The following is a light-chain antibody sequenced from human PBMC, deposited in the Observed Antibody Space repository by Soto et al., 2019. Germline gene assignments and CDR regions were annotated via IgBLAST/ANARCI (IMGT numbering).Light chain of an antibody. CDR3: SSYTSSSTLYV. V-gene: IGLV2-14*01. CDR2: DVS. Sequence: QSVLTQPASVSGSPGQSITISCTGTSSDVGGYNYVSWYQQHPGKAPKLMIYDVSNRPSGVSNRFSGCKSGNTASLTISGLQAEDEADYYCSSYTSSSTLYVFGTGTKVTVL. J-gene: IGLJ1*01. CDR1: SSDVGGYNY.